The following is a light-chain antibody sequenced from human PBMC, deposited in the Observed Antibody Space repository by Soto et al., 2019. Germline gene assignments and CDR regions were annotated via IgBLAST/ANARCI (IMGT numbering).Light chain of an antibody. Sequence: DIQMTQSPSSLSASVGDRVTITCQASQDISNYLNWYQQKPGKAPKLLIYDASNLETGVPSRFSGSGSGTEFTLTISGLQPDDFATYYCHQYNSYTWTFGQGTKVDIK. J-gene: IGKJ1*01. CDR3: HQYNSYTWT. CDR1: QDISNY. CDR2: DAS. V-gene: IGKV1-33*01.